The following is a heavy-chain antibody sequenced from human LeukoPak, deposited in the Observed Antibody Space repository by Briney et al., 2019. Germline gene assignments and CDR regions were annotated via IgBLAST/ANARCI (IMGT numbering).Heavy chain of an antibody. V-gene: IGHV6-1*01. CDR3: ARRLTQYDCFDP. CDR2: TYYRSKWYN. Sequence: SQTLSLTCVISGYSVSSNSAAWNWIRQSPSRGLEWLGRTYYRSKWYNDYAVSVRGRITVNPDTSKNQFSLHLNSVTPEDTAVYYCARRLTQYDCFDPWGQGILVTVSS. J-gene: IGHJ5*02. CDR1: GYSVSSNSAA. D-gene: IGHD2-2*01.